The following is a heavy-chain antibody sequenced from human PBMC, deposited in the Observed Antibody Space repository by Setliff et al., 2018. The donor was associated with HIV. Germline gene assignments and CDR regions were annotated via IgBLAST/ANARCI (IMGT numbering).Heavy chain of an antibody. CDR1: GGSLSGYY. D-gene: IGHD4-17*01. CDR3: ARGGPPNDYSYYFDS. V-gene: IGHV4-34*01. J-gene: IGHJ4*02. Sequence: SETLSLTCAAYGGSLSGYYWSWIRQTPGKGLEWIGEVHYSGRTAYNPSLQSRVAISVDMYRNQFFLRLTSVTAADTSVYYCARGGPPNDYSYYFDSWGQGTLVTVSS. CDR2: VHYSGRT.